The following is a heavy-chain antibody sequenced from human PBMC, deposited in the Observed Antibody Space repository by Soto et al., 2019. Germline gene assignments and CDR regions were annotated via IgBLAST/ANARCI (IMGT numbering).Heavy chain of an antibody. D-gene: IGHD6-13*01. V-gene: IGHV1-8*01. CDR2: MNPNSGNT. CDR1: GYAFTSYD. J-gene: IGHJ4*02. Sequence: ASVKVSSKASGYAFTSYDINWVRQSTGQGLEWMGWMNPNSGNTGYAQKFQGRVTMTRNTSISTAYMELSSLRSEDTAVYYGARGSIAAAGTFDYWGQGTLVRSPQ. CDR3: ARGSIAAAGTFDY.